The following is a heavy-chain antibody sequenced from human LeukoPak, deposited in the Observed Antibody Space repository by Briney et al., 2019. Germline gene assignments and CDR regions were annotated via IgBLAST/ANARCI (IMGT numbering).Heavy chain of an antibody. J-gene: IGHJ4*02. CDR2: IWHDGSKK. Sequence: RTGGSLRLSCAASGFTFSSYSMQWVRQAPGKGLEWVAEIWHDGSKKYFADFVKGRFTISRDNSKNTMYLQMNSLRAEDTAVYYCARDSDGSGHYSQADFWGQGVLVTVSS. D-gene: IGHD3-22*01. CDR3: ARDSDGSGHYSQADF. V-gene: IGHV3-33*01. CDR1: GFTFSSYS.